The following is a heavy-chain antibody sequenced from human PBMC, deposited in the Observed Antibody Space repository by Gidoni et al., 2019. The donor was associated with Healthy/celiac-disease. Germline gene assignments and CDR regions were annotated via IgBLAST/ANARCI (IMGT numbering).Heavy chain of an antibody. D-gene: IGHD6-13*01. Sequence: EVQLVESGGGLVQPGGSLRLSCAASGFTFSSYWMSWVRQAPGKGLEWVANIKQDGSEKYYVDSVKGRFTISRDNAKNSLYLQMNSLRAEDTAVYYCAREGIAAAGTGFDLDYWGQGTLVTVSS. J-gene: IGHJ4*02. CDR1: GFTFSSYW. CDR2: IKQDGSEK. CDR3: AREGIAAAGTGFDLDY. V-gene: IGHV3-7*03.